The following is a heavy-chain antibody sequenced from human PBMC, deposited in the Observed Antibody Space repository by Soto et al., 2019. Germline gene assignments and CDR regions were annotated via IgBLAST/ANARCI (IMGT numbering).Heavy chain of an antibody. CDR3: TRGTWITGDLFDS. J-gene: IGHJ4*02. V-gene: IGHV1-3*01. D-gene: IGHD3-16*01. CDR2: VNAGDATT. Sequence: QVQLVQSGAEVKSPGASVKVSCQASGYTFTSYAIHWVRPAPGQSLEWMGWVNAGDATTRYSQKFQGRVTITRDTSASTAYREVRSLRFEDPAVYYCTRGTWITGDLFDSWGQGTLVTVSS. CDR1: GYTFTSYA.